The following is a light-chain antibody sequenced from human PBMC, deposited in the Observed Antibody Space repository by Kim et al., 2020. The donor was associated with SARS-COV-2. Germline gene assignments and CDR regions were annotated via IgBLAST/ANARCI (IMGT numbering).Light chain of an antibody. J-gene: IGKJ3*01. CDR1: QDISTF. CDR2: AAS. Sequence: IQLTQSPSSLSASVGDRVSITCRASQDISTFLAWYQQKPGQAPKLLIYAASTLQRWVPSRFSGSGAGTDFILTITSLQPEDFATYYYQRLGSYPAPFTFGPGTKVDIK. V-gene: IGKV1-9*01. CDR3: QRLGSYPAPFT.